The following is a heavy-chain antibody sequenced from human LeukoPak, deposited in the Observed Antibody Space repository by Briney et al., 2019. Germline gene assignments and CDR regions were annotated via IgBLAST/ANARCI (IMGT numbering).Heavy chain of an antibody. CDR3: AAMVRGVGFDP. CDR2: ISSSSSYT. Sequence: GGSLRLSCAASGFTFSDYYMSWIRQAPGKGLEWVSYISSSSSYTNYADSVKGRFTISRDNAKNSLYLQMNSLRAEDTVVYYCAAMVRGVGFDPWGQGTLVTVSS. V-gene: IGHV3-11*06. J-gene: IGHJ5*02. CDR1: GFTFSDYY. D-gene: IGHD3-10*01.